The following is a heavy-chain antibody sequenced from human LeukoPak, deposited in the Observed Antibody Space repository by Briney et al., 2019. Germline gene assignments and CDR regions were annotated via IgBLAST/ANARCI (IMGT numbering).Heavy chain of an antibody. V-gene: IGHV3-30*18. D-gene: IGHD1-1*01. J-gene: IGHJ4*02. CDR2: ISYDGSNK. CDR3: AKVGTQVYFDY. Sequence: GGSLRLSCAASGFTFSSYGMHWDRQAPGKGLEWVAVISYDGSNKYYADSVKGRFTISRDNSKNTLYLQMNSLRAEDTAVYYCAKVGTQVYFDYWGQGTLVTVSS. CDR1: GFTFSSYG.